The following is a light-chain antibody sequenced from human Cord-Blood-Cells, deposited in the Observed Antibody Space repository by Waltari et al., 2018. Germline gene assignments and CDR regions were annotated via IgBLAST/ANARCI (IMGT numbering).Light chain of an antibody. CDR3: SSHTRSSTLV. CDR2: DVS. Sequence: QSALTQPASVSGSPGQSLAISCTGTSRDVGGYNYVSWDQQNPGKAPKLMIYDVSSRPAGVPIRFSGSKSGNTASLTISGLQAENEADYSCSSHTRSSTLVFGGGTKLTVL. CDR1: SRDVGGYNY. J-gene: IGLJ3*02. V-gene: IGLV2-14*03.